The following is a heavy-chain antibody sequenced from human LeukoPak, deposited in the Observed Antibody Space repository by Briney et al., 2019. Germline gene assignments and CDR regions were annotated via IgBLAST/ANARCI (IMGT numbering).Heavy chain of an antibody. V-gene: IGHV3-53*01. CDR3: ARTAN. Sequence: GGSLRLSCVASGFSFNTFALTWVREAPGKGREWVSVIYSGGSTYYGDSVKGRFTISRDNSKNTLYLQMNSLRAEDTAVYYCARTANWGQGTLVTVSS. CDR2: IYSGGST. CDR1: GFSFNTFA. J-gene: IGHJ4*02.